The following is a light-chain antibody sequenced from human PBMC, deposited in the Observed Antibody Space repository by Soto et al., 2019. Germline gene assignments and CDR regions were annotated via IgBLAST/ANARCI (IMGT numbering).Light chain of an antibody. CDR2: DVN. CDR1: SSDVGGYNY. CDR3: CSYAGSYTLV. V-gene: IGLV2-11*01. J-gene: IGLJ2*01. Sequence: QSALTQPRSVSGSPGQSVTISCTGTSSDVGGYNYVSWYQQHPGKAPKLMIYDVNKRPSGVPDRFSGSKSGNTASLTISGPQAEDEADYYCCSYAGSYTLVFGGGTKVTVL.